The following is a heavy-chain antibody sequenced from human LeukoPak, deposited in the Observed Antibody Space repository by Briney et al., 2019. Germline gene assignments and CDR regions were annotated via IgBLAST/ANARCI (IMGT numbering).Heavy chain of an antibody. CDR1: GYTFSSYA. V-gene: IGHV1-69*06. D-gene: IGHD6-13*01. CDR2: IIPIFGTA. J-gene: IGHJ4*02. Sequence: ASVKVSCKASGYTFSSYAISWVRQAPGQGLEWMGGIIPIFGTANYAQKFQGRVTITADKSTSTAYMELSSLRSEDTAVYYCASGSSSSWSYYFDYWGQGTLVTVSS. CDR3: ASGSSSSWSYYFDY.